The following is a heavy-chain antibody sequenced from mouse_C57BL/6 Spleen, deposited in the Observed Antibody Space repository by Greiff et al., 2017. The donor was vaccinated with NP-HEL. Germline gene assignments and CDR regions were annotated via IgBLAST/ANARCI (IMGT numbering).Heavy chain of an antibody. D-gene: IGHD1-1*01. Sequence: VQLQQSGAELVKPGASVKLSCTASGFNIKDYYMHWVKQRPEQGLEWMGRIDPEDGETKYAPKFQDQATITADTSSNTAYLQRSSLTSEDTAVYYCAREGGIYYYGSRGYFDVWGTGTTVTVSS. J-gene: IGHJ1*03. CDR3: AREGGIYYYGSRGYFDV. CDR2: IDPEDGET. CDR1: GFNIKDYY. V-gene: IGHV14-2*01.